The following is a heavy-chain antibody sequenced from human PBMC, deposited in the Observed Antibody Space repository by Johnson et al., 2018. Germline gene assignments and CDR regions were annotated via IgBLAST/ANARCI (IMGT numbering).Heavy chain of an antibody. D-gene: IGHD1-26*01. CDR1: GFTFSSYG. V-gene: IGHV3-33*01. J-gene: IGHJ3*02. Sequence: VQLLEAGGGVVQPGRSLRLSCAASGFTFSSYGMHWVRQAPGKGLEWVAVIWYDGSNKYYADAVTGRFTISRDNSKNTLYLQMNSLRAEDTAVYYCARDTGQWELKGAFDIWGQGTMVTVSS. CDR2: IWYDGSNK. CDR3: ARDTGQWELKGAFDI.